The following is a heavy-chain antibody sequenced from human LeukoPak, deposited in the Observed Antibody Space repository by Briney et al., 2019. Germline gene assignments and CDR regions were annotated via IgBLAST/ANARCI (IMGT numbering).Heavy chain of an antibody. Sequence: SETLSLTCTVSGGSISSHYWSWIRQPPGKGLEWIGYIYYSGSTYYNPSLKSRVTISVDTSKNQFSLKLSSVTAADTAVYYCAREGSAAAADYWGQGTLVTVSS. V-gene: IGHV4-59*11. CDR1: GGSISSHY. D-gene: IGHD6-13*01. J-gene: IGHJ4*02. CDR3: AREGSAAAADY. CDR2: IYYSGST.